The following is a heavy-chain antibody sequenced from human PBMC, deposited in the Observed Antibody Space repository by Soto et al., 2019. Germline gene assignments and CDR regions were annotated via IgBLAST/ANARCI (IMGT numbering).Heavy chain of an antibody. CDR2: IIRIFGTA. J-gene: IGHJ4*02. CDR1: GGTFSSYA. V-gene: IGHV1-69*01. Sequence: QVQLVQSGAEVKKPGSSVKVSCKASGGTFSSYAISWVRQAPGQGLEWMGGIIRIFGTANYAQKSQGRVTITADESTSTAYMELSSLRSEDTAVYYCARDGSLRPSISEPYYFDYWGQGTLVTVSS. D-gene: IGHD3-10*01. CDR3: ARDGSLRPSISEPYYFDY.